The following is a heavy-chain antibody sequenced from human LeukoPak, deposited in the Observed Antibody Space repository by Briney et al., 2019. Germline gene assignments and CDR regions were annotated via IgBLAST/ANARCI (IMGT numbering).Heavy chain of an antibody. CDR1: GGSISSSSYY. V-gene: IGHV4-39*01. CDR3: ARLVPAAQNYYYYYGMDV. Sequence: SETLSLTCTVSGGSISSSSYYWGWIRQPPGKGLEWIGSIYYSGSTYYNPPLKSRVTISVDTSKNQFSLKLSSVTAADTAVYYCARLVPAAQNYYYYYGMDVWGQGTTVTVSS. CDR2: IYYSGST. D-gene: IGHD2-2*01. J-gene: IGHJ6*02.